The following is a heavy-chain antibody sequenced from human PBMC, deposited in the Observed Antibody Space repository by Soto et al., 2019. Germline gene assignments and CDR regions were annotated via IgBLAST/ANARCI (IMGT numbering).Heavy chain of an antibody. D-gene: IGHD5-12*01. CDR3: AHRSRGYAYYFDQ. J-gene: IGHJ4*02. V-gene: IGHV2-5*02. Sequence: QITLKESGPTLVKPTQTLTLTCSFSGFSLSTRGVGVGWIRQPPGKALEWLALIFWDDDKWYSPSLRCRLTIPADIYKNQVVLTMTNIDPVVTATYYCAHRSRGYAYYFDQWGQGTLVTLSS. CDR1: GFSLSTRGVG. CDR2: IFWDDDK.